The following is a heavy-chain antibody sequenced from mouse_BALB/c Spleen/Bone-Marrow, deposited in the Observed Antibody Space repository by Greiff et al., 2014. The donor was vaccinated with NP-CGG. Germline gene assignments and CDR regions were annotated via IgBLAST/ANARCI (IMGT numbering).Heavy chain of an antibody. CDR3: AREGDGAY. CDR2: ISHGGSYT. D-gene: IGHD3-3*01. Sequence: VQLKESGGGLVKPGGSLKISCKASGFTFSDYYMYWVRQTPGKGLEWVGNISHGGSYTYYPDSVKGRFTIYRDNAKNNLYLQMSSLKAEDTAMYYCAREGDGAYWGQGTLVTVSA. CDR1: GFTFSDYY. V-gene: IGHV5-4*02. J-gene: IGHJ3*01.